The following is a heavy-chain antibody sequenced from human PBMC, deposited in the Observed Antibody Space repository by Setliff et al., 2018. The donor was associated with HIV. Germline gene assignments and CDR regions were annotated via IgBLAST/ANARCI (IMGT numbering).Heavy chain of an antibody. V-gene: IGHV4-61*09. Sequence: PSETLSLTCTVSGDSISSSSYYWSWIRQPAGKGLGWIGHIYTSGSTNYNPSLKSRVTISVDTSKNQFSLKMTSVTAADMSVYCCARPRNSNNWEAVLFWGQGMLVTVSS. CDR1: GDSISSSSYY. D-gene: IGHD1-26*01. J-gene: IGHJ4*02. CDR3: ARPRNSNNWEAVLF. CDR2: IYTSGST.